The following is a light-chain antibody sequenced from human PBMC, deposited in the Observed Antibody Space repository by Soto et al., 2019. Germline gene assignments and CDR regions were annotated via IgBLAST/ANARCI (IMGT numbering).Light chain of an antibody. Sequence: QSVLTQSSSASASLGSSVKLTCTLSSGHSSYVIAWHQQQPGKAPRYLMKVESSGSYNKESGVPDRFSGSSSGADRYLTISHLQFEDEADYYCETWDSNSWVFGGGTKLTVL. J-gene: IGLJ3*02. CDR2: VESSGSY. CDR1: SGHSSYV. V-gene: IGLV4-60*02. CDR3: ETWDSNSWV.